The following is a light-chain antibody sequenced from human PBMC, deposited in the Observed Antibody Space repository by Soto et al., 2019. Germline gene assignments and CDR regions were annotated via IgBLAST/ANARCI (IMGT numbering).Light chain of an antibody. Sequence: QSALTRHASVSGSPGQSITISCTGTSSDVGSYNLDSWYQQHPGKAPKLMIYEGSKRPSGVSNRFSGSKSGNTASLTISGLQAEDEADYYCCSYAGSSTFDVFGTGTKVTVL. CDR3: CSYAGSSTFDV. J-gene: IGLJ1*01. CDR2: EGS. V-gene: IGLV2-23*03. CDR1: SSDVGSYNL.